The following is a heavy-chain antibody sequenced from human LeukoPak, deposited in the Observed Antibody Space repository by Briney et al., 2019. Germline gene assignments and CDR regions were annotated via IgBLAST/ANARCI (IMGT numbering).Heavy chain of an antibody. CDR1: GFTFSNYA. V-gene: IGHV3-30*04. CDR3: ARGDLYCRSTSCYPHYGMDV. CDR2: ISYDGSNK. J-gene: IGHJ6*04. Sequence: PGGSLRLSCAASGFTFSNYAMHWVRQVPGKGLEWVAVISYDGSNKYYADSVKGRFTISRDNSKNTLSVQMNSLRADDTAVYYCARGDLYCRSTSCYPHYGMDVWGKGTTVPVSS. D-gene: IGHD2-2*01.